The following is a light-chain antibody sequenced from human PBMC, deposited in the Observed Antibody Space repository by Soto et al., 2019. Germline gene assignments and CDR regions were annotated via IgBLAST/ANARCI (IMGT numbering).Light chain of an antibody. V-gene: IGKV3-15*01. Sequence: EIVMTQSPATLSVSPGERATLSCRASQSVSSNLAWYQQKPGQAPRLLIYGASTRATGVPARFSGSGSGTEFTLTIPSLQSEDFAVYYCQQYNNWPGTFGQGTKVEIK. CDR1: QSVSSN. CDR3: QQYNNWPGT. CDR2: GAS. J-gene: IGKJ1*01.